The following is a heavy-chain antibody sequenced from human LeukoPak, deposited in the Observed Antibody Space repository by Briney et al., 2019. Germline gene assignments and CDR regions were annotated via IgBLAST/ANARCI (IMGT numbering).Heavy chain of an antibody. J-gene: IGHJ6*02. D-gene: IGHD3-3*01. V-gene: IGHV1-18*01. CDR1: GYTFTSYG. CDR3: ARVDYDFWSGYYTHCYYGMDV. CDR2: ISAYNGNT. Sequence: GASVKVSCKASGYTFTSYGISWVRQAPGQGLEWMGWISAYNGNTNYAQKLQGRVTMTTDTSTSTAYMELRSLRSDDTAVYYCARVDYDFWSGYYTHCYYGMDVWGQGTTVTVSS.